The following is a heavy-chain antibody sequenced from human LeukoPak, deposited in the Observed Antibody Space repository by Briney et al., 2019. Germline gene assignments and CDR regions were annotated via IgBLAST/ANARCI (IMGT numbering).Heavy chain of an antibody. V-gene: IGHV3-49*04. CDR3: TRDDFWSGYYTSPLDY. J-gene: IGHJ4*02. CDR2: IRSKAYGGTT. CDR1: GFTFGDYA. Sequence: PGGSLRLSCTASGFTFGDYAMSWVRQAPGKGLEWVGFIRSKAYGGTTEYAASVKGRFTISRDDSKSIAYLQMNSLKTEDTAVYYCTRDDFWSGYYTSPLDYWGQGTLVTVSS. D-gene: IGHD3-3*01.